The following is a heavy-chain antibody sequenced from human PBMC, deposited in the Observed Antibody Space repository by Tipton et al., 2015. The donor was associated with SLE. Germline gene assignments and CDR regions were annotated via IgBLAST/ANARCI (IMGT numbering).Heavy chain of an antibody. J-gene: IGHJ6*03. D-gene: IGHD3-3*01. CDR3: ARGFWSDYGESHYYYMDV. V-gene: IGHV4-31*03. Sequence: TLSLTCTVSGGSISSCGSYWTWIRQHPGKGREWIGHIYNSGSAYYKPSLQSRVTISADTSKNQFSLRVTSVTSADTAVYFCARGFWSDYGESHYYYMDVWGKGTTFTVSS. CDR1: GGSISSCGSY. CDR2: IYNSGSA.